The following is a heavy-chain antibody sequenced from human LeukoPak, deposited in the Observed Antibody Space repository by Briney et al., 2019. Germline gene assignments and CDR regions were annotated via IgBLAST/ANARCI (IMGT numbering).Heavy chain of an antibody. J-gene: IGHJ3*02. V-gene: IGHV1-69*13. CDR3: ARGLSIGVTGGLTAFDI. CDR1: GGTFSSYA. D-gene: IGHD6-19*01. CDR2: IIPIFGTA. Sequence: GASVKVSCKASGGTFSSYAISWVRQAPGQGLEWMGGIIPIFGTANYAQKFQGRVTITADESTSTAYMELSSLRSEDTAVYYCARGLSIGVTGGLTAFDIWGQGTMVTVS.